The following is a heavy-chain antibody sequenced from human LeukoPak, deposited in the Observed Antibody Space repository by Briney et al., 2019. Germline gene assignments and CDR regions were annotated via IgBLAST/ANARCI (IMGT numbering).Heavy chain of an antibody. Sequence: SETLSLTCTVSGGSMSNSYLTWVRQPAGKGLEWIGRMYVSGTTNYNPSLRSRVTTSIDSSNNQFSLRLGSVTAADTAVYYCARENYYDSSGYSEGMDVWGQGTTVTVS. V-gene: IGHV4-4*07. CDR1: GGSMSNSY. D-gene: IGHD3-22*01. CDR2: MYVSGTT. J-gene: IGHJ6*02. CDR3: ARENYYDSSGYSEGMDV.